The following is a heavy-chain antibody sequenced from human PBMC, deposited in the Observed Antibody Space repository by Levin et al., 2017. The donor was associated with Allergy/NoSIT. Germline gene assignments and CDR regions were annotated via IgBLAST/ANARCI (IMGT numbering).Heavy chain of an antibody. D-gene: IGHD2-8*01. CDR3: AGHKVISNGFER. Sequence: SETLSLTCTVSGASISSSSYYWGWIRQPPGKGLEWIGTINYSGSTYYNPSLKSRATMSVDPSKNKFSLILSSVTAADTAVYYCAGHKVISNGFERWGQGTLVTVAA. CDR2: INYSGST. CDR1: GASISSSSYY. V-gene: IGHV4-39*01. J-gene: IGHJ4*02.